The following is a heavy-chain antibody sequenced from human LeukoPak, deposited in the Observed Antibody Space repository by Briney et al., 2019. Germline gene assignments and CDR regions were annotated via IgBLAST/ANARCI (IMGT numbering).Heavy chain of an antibody. Sequence: KPSETLSLTCAVAGDSINTNIYYWGWIRQPPGKGLEWSGTIYYSGSAYYNPSLKSRVTISIDTSKNQFSLRLTSVTAADTAVYYCARHEYRWPTSSDPVYYMDVWGKGTTVTVS. CDR1: GDSINTNIYY. D-gene: IGHD5-24*01. V-gene: IGHV4-39*01. CDR3: ARHEYRWPTSSDPVYYMDV. J-gene: IGHJ6*03. CDR2: IYYSGSA.